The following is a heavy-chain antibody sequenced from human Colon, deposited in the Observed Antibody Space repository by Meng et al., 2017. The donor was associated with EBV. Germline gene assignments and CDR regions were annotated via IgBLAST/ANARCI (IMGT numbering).Heavy chain of an antibody. V-gene: IGHV1-18*01. Sequence: QAPRLRARSECDKPGASVKVSCKASRYTFTNYGSTWVRQAPGQGLEWMGWISAYNGDTNYAQTLQGRVTMTTDTSTSTAYMELRSLRSDDTAVYYCARVEVGITSGDYWGQGTLVTVSS. D-gene: IGHD1-26*01. CDR3: ARVEVGITSGDY. CDR1: RYTFTNYG. J-gene: IGHJ4*02. CDR2: ISAYNGDT.